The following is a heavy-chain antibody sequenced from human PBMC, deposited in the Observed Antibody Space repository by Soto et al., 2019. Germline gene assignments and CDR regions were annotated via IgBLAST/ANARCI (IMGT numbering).Heavy chain of an antibody. CDR1: GFTFSGSA. CDR2: SRRKANNYAT. V-gene: IGHV3-73*01. J-gene: IGHJ6*03. CDR3: SRQASDFWSGKPQYYMDV. Sequence: EVQLVESGGGLVQPGGSLKLSCAASGFTFSGSAMHWVRQASGKGLEWVGRSRRKANNYATAYGASVKGRFTISRDDSKNTAYLQMNSLKTEDTAVYYCSRQASDFWSGKPQYYMDVWGKGTTVTVSS. D-gene: IGHD3-3*01.